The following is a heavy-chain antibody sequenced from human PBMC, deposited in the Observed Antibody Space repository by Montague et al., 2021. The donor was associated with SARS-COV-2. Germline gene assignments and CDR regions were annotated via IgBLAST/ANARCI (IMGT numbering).Heavy chain of an antibody. CDR2: IFYSGST. J-gene: IGHJ5*02. Sequence: SETLSLTCSVSGDSVNRNYWSWVRQPPGKGLEWLGYIFYSGSTYNPSLNSRVTISVDTAKNQFSLKLSSVTAADTAVYYCARDSSRVTMVRGVFDPWGKGTRVTVSS. V-gene: IGHV4-59*02. D-gene: IGHD3-10*01. CDR3: ARDSSRVTMVRGVFDP. CDR1: GDSVNRNY.